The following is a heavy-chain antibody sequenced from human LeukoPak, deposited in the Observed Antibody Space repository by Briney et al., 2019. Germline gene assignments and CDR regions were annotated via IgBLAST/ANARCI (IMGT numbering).Heavy chain of an antibody. D-gene: IGHD6-13*01. J-gene: IGHJ5*02. CDR1: GFTFSSYA. CDR3: ARGPTYSSSWYVSWFDP. CDR2: ISGSGGST. V-gene: IGHV3-23*01. Sequence: PGGSLRLSCAASGFTFSSYAMSWVRQAPGKGLEWVSAISGSGGSTYYADSVKGRFTISRDNSKNTLYLQMNSLRAEDTAVYYCARGPTYSSSWYVSWFDPWGREPWSPSPQ.